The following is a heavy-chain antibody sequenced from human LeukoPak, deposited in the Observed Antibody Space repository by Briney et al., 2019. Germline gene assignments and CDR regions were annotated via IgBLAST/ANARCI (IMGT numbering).Heavy chain of an antibody. J-gene: IGHJ3*02. CDR2: IYYSGST. CDR1: GGSISNYY. Sequence: PSKTLSLTCTVSGGSISNYYWSWIRQSPGKGLEWIGYIYYSGSTNYNPSLKSRVTMSVDTSKNQFSLKLSSVTAADTAVYYCARDPQEGAYYDSSGPYQKAFDIWGQGTMVTVSS. V-gene: IGHV4-59*12. CDR3: ARDPQEGAYYDSSGPYQKAFDI. D-gene: IGHD3-22*01.